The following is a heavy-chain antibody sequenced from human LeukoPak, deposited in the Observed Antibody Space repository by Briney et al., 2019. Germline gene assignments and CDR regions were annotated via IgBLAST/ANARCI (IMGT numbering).Heavy chain of an antibody. Sequence: SETLSLTCTVSGGSISSSSYYWGWIRQPPGKGLEWIGSIYYSGSTYYNPSLKSRVTISVDTSKNQFSLKLSSVTAADMAVYYCARGYCSSTSCRESWFDPWGQGTLVTVSS. CDR1: GGSISSSSYY. CDR3: ARGYCSSTSCRESWFDP. J-gene: IGHJ5*02. D-gene: IGHD2-2*01. CDR2: IYYSGST. V-gene: IGHV4-39*07.